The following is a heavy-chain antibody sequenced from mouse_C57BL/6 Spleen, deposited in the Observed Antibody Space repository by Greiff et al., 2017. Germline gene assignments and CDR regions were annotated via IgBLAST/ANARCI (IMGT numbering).Heavy chain of an antibody. J-gene: IGHJ2*01. CDR3: ARRTVVATDYFDY. V-gene: IGHV1-64*01. CDR2: IHPNSGST. D-gene: IGHD1-1*01. Sequence: QVQLKQPGAELVKPGASVKLSCKASGYTFTSYWMHWVKQRPGQGLGWIGMIHPNSGSTNYNEKFKSKATLTVDKSSSTAYMQLSSLTSEDSAVYYCARRTVVATDYFDYWGQGTTLTVSS. CDR1: GYTFTSYW.